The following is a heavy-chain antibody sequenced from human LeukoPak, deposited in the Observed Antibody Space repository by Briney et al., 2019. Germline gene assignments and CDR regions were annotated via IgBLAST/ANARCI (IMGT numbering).Heavy chain of an antibody. CDR3: AREGCSGSSCYPDY. J-gene: IGHJ4*02. CDR1: GGSISSYY. CDR2: IYYSGST. Sequence: SETLSLTCTVSGGSISSYYWSWIRQPPGKGLEWIGYIYYSGSTNYNPSLKSRVTISVDTSKNQFSLKLSSVTAADTAVYYCAREGCSGSSCYPDYWGQGTLVTVSS. V-gene: IGHV4-59*01. D-gene: IGHD2-15*01.